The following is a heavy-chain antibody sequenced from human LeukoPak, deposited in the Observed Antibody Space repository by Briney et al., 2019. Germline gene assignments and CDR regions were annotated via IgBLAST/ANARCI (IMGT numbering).Heavy chain of an antibody. Sequence: ETLRLSCAVSGGTVSSNYMSWVRQPPGKGLEWVSVIYSGGSTYYAASVKGRFTISGDTSKNQLYLKMNSLAAEDTAVYYCAKDGYRSYEDTQLITCFDHWGQGTLVTVSS. CDR2: IYSGGST. CDR3: AKDGYRSYEDTQLITCFDH. CDR1: GGTVSSNY. V-gene: IGHV3-66*01. D-gene: IGHD5-12*01. J-gene: IGHJ5*02.